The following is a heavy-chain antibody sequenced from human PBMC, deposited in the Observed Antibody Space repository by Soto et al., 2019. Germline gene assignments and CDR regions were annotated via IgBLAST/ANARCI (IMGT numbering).Heavy chain of an antibody. J-gene: IGHJ4*02. CDR1: GGSISSGGYS. Sequence: SETLSLTCAVSGGSISSGGYSWSWIRQPPGKGLEWIGYIYHSGSTYYNPSLKSRVTISVDRSKNQFSLKLSSVTAADTAVYYCARGPPFHWGQGSLVTVSS. V-gene: IGHV4-30-2*01. CDR2: IYHSGST. D-gene: IGHD3-16*01. CDR3: ARGPPFH.